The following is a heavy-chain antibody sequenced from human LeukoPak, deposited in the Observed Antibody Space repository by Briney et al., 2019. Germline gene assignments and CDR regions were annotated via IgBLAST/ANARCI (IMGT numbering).Heavy chain of an antibody. J-gene: IGHJ4*02. V-gene: IGHV3-23*01. CDR1: GFTFSSYA. CDR3: AKIQPSNWEGGY. D-gene: IGHD7-27*01. CDR2: ISGSGGST. Sequence: GPLRLSCAASGFTFSSYAMSWVRQAPGKGLEWVSAISGSGGSTYYADSVKGRFTISRDNSKNTLYLQMNSLRAEDTAVYYCAKIQPSNWEGGYWGQGTLVTVSS.